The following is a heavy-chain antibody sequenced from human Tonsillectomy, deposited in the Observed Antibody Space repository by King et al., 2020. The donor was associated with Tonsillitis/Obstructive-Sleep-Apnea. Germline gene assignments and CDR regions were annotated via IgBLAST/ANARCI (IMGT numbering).Heavy chain of an antibody. CDR2: INSDGSTT. CDR1: VFTLSRYW. V-gene: IGHV3-74*02. D-gene: IGHD3-22*01. J-gene: IGHJ3*02. Sequence: QLVQSGGGLVQPGGSLRLSCAASVFTLSRYWMHWVRQAPGKGLVWVSRINSDGSTTNYPDSVKGRFTISRDNAKNTLYLQMNSLRAEDTAVYYCARGYYDSGAYFDAFDIWGQGTMVTVSS. CDR3: ARGYYDSGAYFDAFDI.